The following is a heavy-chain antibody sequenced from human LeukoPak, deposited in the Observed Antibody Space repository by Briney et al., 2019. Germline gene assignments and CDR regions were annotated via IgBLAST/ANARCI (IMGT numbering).Heavy chain of an antibody. CDR1: GFTFSSYE. V-gene: IGHV3-48*03. CDR2: ISSSGSTI. CDR3: AREDYYDSSGDIDY. Sequence: GGSLRLSCAASGFTFSSYEMNWVRQAPGKGLEWVSYISSSGSTIYYADSVKGRFTISRDNAKNSLYLQMNSLRAEDTAVYYCAREDYYDSSGDIDYWGQATLVTVSS. J-gene: IGHJ4*02. D-gene: IGHD3-22*01.